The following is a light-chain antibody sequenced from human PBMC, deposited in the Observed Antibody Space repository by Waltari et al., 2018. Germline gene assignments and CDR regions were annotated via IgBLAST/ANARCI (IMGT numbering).Light chain of an antibody. J-gene: IGLJ3*02. V-gene: IGLV1-44*01. CDR1: ASNIGGNL. Sequence: QSVLTQPPSASGTPGQRVTISCSGSASNIGGNLVNWYQQLPGKAPKRLIDRSDLRPSGVPERSSGSKSGTSASRAISVLQSEDEAEYFCASWDDSLNGHWVFGGGTKVTVL. CDR2: RSD. CDR3: ASWDDSLNGHWV.